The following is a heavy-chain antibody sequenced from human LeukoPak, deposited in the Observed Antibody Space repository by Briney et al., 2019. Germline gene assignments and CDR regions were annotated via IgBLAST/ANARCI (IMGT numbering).Heavy chain of an antibody. V-gene: IGHV1-8*01. CDR2: MNPNSGNT. J-gene: IGHJ4*02. CDR1: GYTFTSYD. D-gene: IGHD3-22*01. Sequence: APVKVSCKASGYTFTSYDINWVRQATGQGLEWMGWMNPNSGNTGYAQKFQGRVTMTRNTSISTAYMELSSLRSEDTAVYYCARGGYYDSSGYYYGFDYWGQGTLVTVSS. CDR3: ARGGYYDSSGYYYGFDY.